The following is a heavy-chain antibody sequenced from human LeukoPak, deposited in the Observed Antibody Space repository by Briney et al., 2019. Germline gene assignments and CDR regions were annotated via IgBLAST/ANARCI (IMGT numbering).Heavy chain of an antibody. CDR3: ARGVVVPAAIRLFDY. Sequence: PLETLSLTCTVSGGSNYWSWIRQPPGKGLEWIGYIYHSGSTYYNPSLRSRVTISVDRSKNQFSLKLSSVTAADTAVYYCARGVVVPAAIRLFDYWGQGTLVTVSS. J-gene: IGHJ4*02. V-gene: IGHV4-30-2*01. D-gene: IGHD2-2*02. CDR2: IYHSGST. CDR1: GGSNY.